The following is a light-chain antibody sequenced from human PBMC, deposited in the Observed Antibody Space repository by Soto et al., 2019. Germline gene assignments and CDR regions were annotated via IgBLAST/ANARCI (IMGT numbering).Light chain of an antibody. CDR2: DVS. J-gene: IGKJ1*01. CDR3: QQYQGFSRT. V-gene: IGKV1-5*01. Sequence: DIQMPQSPSTPSASVLDTVIVTCRASQGVSGCLAWYQQKPGKAPDLLISDVSKLERGVASRFSGSGSGTEFTLTISSMQPDDLATYYCQQYQGFSRTFGQGTKVDIK. CDR1: QGVSGC.